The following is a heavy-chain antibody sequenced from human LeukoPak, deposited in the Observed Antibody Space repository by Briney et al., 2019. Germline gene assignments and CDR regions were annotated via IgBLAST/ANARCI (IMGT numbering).Heavy chain of an antibody. V-gene: IGHV3-30-3*01. D-gene: IGHD3-10*01. CDR2: ISYDEGTK. CDR1: AFTFSNDA. CDR3: ARDHPSGTGGFDP. Sequence: PAGSLRLSCAASAFTFSNDAMHRVRQSQGKGLEWVAVISYDEGTKYYAYSLKGRFTISRDNSKNTLYLQMNSLRAEDTAVYYCARDHPSGTGGFDPWGQGTLVTVSS. J-gene: IGHJ5*02.